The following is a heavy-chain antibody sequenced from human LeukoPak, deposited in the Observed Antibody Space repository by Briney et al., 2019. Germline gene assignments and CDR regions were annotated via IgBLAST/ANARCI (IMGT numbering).Heavy chain of an antibody. D-gene: IGHD2-2*01. Sequence: PSETLSLTCTVSGGSISSYYWSWIRQSPGKGLEWIGNIYYTGSTNYNPSLKSRVTISVDTSKNQLSLKVSSVTAADTAVYYCARDGCGTSRPFDYWGQGTPVTVSS. CDR1: GGSISSYY. CDR3: ARDGCGTSRPFDY. CDR2: IYYTGST. V-gene: IGHV4-59*01. J-gene: IGHJ4*02.